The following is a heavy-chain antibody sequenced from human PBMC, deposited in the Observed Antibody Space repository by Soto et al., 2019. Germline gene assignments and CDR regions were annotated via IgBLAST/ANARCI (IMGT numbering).Heavy chain of an antibody. Sequence: QVQLQESGPGLVKPSEPLSLTCTVSGGSISKYYWFWIRQPPGKGLEWIGYISYTGGTTYNPDLKSRVTISLAKSKNQFSLKLSSVTAADTAVYYCARGEINYVWYFDLWGRGTLVTVSS. D-gene: IGHD1-7*01. CDR1: GGSISKYY. J-gene: IGHJ2*01. CDR3: ARGEINYVWYFDL. CDR2: ISYTGGT. V-gene: IGHV4-59*01.